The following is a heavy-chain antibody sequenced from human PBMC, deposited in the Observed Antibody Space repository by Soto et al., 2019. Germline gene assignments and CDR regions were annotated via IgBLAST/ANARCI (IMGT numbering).Heavy chain of an antibody. CDR3: ARDPGGTDFAEWTDYFDY. Sequence: QVQLVESGGGVVQPGRSLRLSCAASGFTFSSYAMHWVRQAPGKGLEWVAVISYDGSNKYYADSVKGRFTISRDNSKNTXXLQMNSRRAEDTAVYYCARDPGGTDFAEWTDYFDYWGQGTLVTVSS. CDR2: ISYDGSNK. J-gene: IGHJ4*02. CDR1: GFTFSSYA. D-gene: IGHD3-3*01. V-gene: IGHV3-30-3*01.